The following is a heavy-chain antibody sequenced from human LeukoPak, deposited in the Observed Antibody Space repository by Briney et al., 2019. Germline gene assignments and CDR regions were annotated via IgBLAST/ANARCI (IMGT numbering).Heavy chain of an antibody. Sequence: GGSLRLSCAASGFTFSSYAMSWVRQPPGKGLEWVSGISAGGGSTYYADSVKGRFAISRDDSKNTLYLQMNSLRAEDTAVYYCAKTTGYSSGGFDYWGQGTLVTVSS. CDR1: GFTFSSYA. CDR3: AKTTGYSSGGFDY. J-gene: IGHJ4*02. D-gene: IGHD6-25*01. CDR2: ISAGGGST. V-gene: IGHV3-23*01.